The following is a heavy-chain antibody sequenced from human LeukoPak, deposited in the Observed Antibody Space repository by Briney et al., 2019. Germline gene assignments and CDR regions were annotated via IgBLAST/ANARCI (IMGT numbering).Heavy chain of an antibody. V-gene: IGHV1-18*01. CDR1: GYTFTSYG. CDR3: ARGGVAIFGVVTSYYYYMDV. D-gene: IGHD3-3*01. J-gene: IGHJ6*03. CDR2: ISAYNGNT. Sequence: GASVKVSCKASGYTFTSYGISWVRQAPGQGLEWMGWISAYNGNTNYAQKLQGRVTMTTDTSTSTAYMELRSLRSDDTAVYYCARGGVAIFGVVTSYYYYMDVWGKGTTVTVSS.